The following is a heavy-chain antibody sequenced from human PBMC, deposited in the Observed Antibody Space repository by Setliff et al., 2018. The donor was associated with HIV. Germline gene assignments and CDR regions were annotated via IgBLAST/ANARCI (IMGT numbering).Heavy chain of an antibody. CDR2: IHQTGKT. J-gene: IGHJ5*02. D-gene: IGHD6-19*01. Sequence: SETLSLTCTVSGYKIRSGYYWAWIRQPPGKGLEWIASIHQTGKTYYNASLKSRVTISVDTSNNQFSLKLTSVTAADTAMYHCARDRSSGWSKDWFDTWGQGILVTVSS. V-gene: IGHV4-38-2*02. CDR3: ARDRSSGWSKDWFDT. CDR1: GYKIRSGYY.